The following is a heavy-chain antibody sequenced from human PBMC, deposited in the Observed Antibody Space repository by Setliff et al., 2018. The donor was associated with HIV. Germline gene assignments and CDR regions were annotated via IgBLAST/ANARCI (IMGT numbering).Heavy chain of an antibody. Sequence: PGGSLRLSCAASGFTFSSYGMHWVRQAPGKGLEWVSLISYDGSKKYYADSVKGRFSISRDNPKNTVYLQMNSLRPEDTALYYCAKIPHTGDSAFDVWGQGTMVTVSS. CDR3: AKIPHTGDSAFDV. J-gene: IGHJ3*01. V-gene: IGHV3-30*18. CDR1: GFTFSSYG. CDR2: ISYDGSKK. D-gene: IGHD7-27*01.